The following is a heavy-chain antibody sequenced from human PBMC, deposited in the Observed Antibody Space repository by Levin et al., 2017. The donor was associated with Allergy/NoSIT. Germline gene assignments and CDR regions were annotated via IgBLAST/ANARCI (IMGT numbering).Heavy chain of an antibody. Sequence: SETLSLTCTVSGGSISSSSYYWGWIRQPPGKGLEWIGSIYYSGSTYYNPSLKSRVTISVDTSKNQFSLKLSSVTAADTAVYYCARPPGQQWLVPQEYFQHWGQGTLVTVSS. J-gene: IGHJ1*01. CDR1: GGSISSSSYY. CDR2: IYYSGST. D-gene: IGHD6-19*01. CDR3: ARPPGQQWLVPQEYFQH. V-gene: IGHV4-39*01.